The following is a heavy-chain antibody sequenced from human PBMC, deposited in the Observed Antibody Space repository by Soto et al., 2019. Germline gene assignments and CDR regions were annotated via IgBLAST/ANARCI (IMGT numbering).Heavy chain of an antibody. Sequence: QLQLQESGPGLVKPSETLSLTCTVSGGSISSSSYYWGWIRQPPGKGLEWIGSVYYSGSTYYNPSLKSRVTISVDTSKNQFPLNVRSVTAADTAVYYCATSLWFGRPFDYWGQGTLVTVSS. CDR2: VYYSGST. CDR1: GGSISSSSYY. J-gene: IGHJ4*01. CDR3: ATSLWFGRPFDY. D-gene: IGHD3-10*01. V-gene: IGHV4-39*01.